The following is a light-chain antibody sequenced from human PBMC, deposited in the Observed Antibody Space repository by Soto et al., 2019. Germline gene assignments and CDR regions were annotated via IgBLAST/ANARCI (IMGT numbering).Light chain of an antibody. J-gene: IGLJ2*01. CDR1: SSDVGGYDY. Sequence: QSALTQPRSVSGSPGQSVTISCTGTSSDVGGYDYVSWYQQHPGKAPKLMIYGVTKRPSGVPDRFSASKSGNTASLTISGLQAEDEADYYCFSYAGSLVIFGGGTKLTVL. CDR3: FSYAGSLVI. V-gene: IGLV2-11*01. CDR2: GVT.